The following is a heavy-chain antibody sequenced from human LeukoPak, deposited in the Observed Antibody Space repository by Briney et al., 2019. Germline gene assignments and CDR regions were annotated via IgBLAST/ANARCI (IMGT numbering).Heavy chain of an antibody. CDR1: GFTFSSYW. CDR2: INSDGSST. CDR3: ARDQGDSRYGMDV. J-gene: IGHJ6*04. Sequence: PGGSLRLSCAASGFTFSSYWMHWVRQAPGKGLVWVSRINSDGSSTSYADSVKGRFTISRDNAKNTLHPQMNSLRAEDTAVYYCARDQGDSRYGMDVWGKGTTVTVSS. V-gene: IGHV3-74*01. D-gene: IGHD5-12*01.